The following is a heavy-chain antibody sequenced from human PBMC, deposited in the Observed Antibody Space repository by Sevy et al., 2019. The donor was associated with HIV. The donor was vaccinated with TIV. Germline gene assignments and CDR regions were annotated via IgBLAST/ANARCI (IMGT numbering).Heavy chain of an antibody. CDR1: GFTFSDYY. D-gene: IGHD3-16*02. Sequence: GGSLRLSCAASGFTFSDYYMSWIRQAPGKGLEWVSYISSSGSTIYYADSMKGRFTISRDNAKNSLYLQMNSLRAEDTAVYYCARLHYDYVWGSYRRYYFDYWGQGTLVTVSS. V-gene: IGHV3-11*01. J-gene: IGHJ4*02. CDR2: ISSSGSTI. CDR3: ARLHYDYVWGSYRRYYFDY.